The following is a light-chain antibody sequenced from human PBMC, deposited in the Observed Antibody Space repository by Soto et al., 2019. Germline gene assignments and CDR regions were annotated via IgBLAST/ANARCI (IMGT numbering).Light chain of an antibody. CDR2: EVS. CDR1: SSDVGGYDY. CDR3: LSYTSTNTRV. V-gene: IGLV2-14*01. Sequence: QSALTQPASVPGPPGQSITISCSGSSSDVGGYDYVSWYQQHPGKAPKLIIYEVSNRPSGVSSRFSGSKSGNTASLTISGLQAEDEADYYCLSYTSTNTRVFGGGTKVTVL. J-gene: IGLJ3*02.